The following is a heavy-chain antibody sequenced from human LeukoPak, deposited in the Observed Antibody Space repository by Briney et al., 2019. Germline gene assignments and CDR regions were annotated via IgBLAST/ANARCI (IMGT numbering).Heavy chain of an antibody. CDR3: TRSGYRHPYHFDS. V-gene: IGHV3-53*01. J-gene: IGHJ4*02. CDR2: LYTGGGT. CDR1: GFTFYSYA. Sequence: GGSLRLSCAASGFTFYSYAMSWVRQAPGKGLEWVSVLYTGGGTDHADSVKGRFTISRDNSKNTLSLHMSSLRAEDTAIYYCTRSGYRHPYHFDSWGQGTLVTVSS. D-gene: IGHD3-22*01.